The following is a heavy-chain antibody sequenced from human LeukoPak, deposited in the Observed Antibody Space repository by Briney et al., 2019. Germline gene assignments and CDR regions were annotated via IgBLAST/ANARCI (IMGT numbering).Heavy chain of an antibody. Sequence: SVKVSCKASGGTFSSYAISWVRQAPGQGLEWMGGIIPIFGTANYAQKFQGRVTITTDESTSTGYMELSSLRSEDTAVYYCARGPLYCSSTSCYSPGYYYYYMDVWGKGTTVTVSS. J-gene: IGHJ6*03. V-gene: IGHV1-69*05. CDR1: GGTFSSYA. D-gene: IGHD2-2*01. CDR2: IIPIFGTA. CDR3: ARGPLYCSSTSCYSPGYYYYYMDV.